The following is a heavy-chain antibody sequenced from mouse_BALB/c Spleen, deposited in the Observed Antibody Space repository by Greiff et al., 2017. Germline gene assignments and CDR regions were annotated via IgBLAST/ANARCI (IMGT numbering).Heavy chain of an antibody. CDR1: GFTFSSYG. CDR3: AREDYGNVFDY. D-gene: IGHD2-1*01. J-gene: IGHJ2*01. Sequence: EVQVVESGGGLVQPGGSLKLSCAASGFTFSSYGMSWVRQTPDKRLELVATINSNGGSTYYPDSVKGRFTISRDNAKNTLYLQMSSLKSEDTAMYYCAREDYGNVFDYWGQGTTLTVSS. V-gene: IGHV5-6-3*01. CDR2: INSNGGST.